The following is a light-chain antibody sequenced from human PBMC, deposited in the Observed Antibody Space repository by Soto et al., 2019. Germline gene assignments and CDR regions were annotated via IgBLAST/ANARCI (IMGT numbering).Light chain of an antibody. CDR1: SSDIGGFYY. J-gene: IGLJ1*01. CDR2: QVS. CDR3: SSYSSSSTFYV. Sequence: QSVLTPPSSASGFPGQSVTISCTGTSSDIGGFYYVSWYQHHPGKDPKLKIYQVSNRPSEVSNRFSGSKSGNTASLTISGLQAEDEADYFCSSYSSSSTFYVFGAGTKVTVL. V-gene: IGLV2-14*01.